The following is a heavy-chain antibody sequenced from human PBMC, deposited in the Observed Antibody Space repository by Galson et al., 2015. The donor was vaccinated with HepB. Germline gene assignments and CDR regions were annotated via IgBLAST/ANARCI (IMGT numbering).Heavy chain of an antibody. D-gene: IGHD6-13*01. CDR2: ISYDGNTK. CDR1: GFNFSVHA. J-gene: IGHJ4*02. V-gene: IGHV3-30-3*01. CDR3: AAGAGLEY. Sequence: SLRLSCAASGFNFSVHAMHYVRQAPGKGLEWLAVISYDGNTKYYADAVKGRFTMSRDNSKNTLFVQMNSLRLEDTAVYYCAAGAGLEYWGQGALVTVSP.